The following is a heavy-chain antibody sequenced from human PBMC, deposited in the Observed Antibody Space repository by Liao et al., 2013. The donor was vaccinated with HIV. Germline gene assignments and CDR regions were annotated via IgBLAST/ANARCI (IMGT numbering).Heavy chain of an antibody. J-gene: IGHJ4*02. D-gene: IGHD3-22*01. Sequence: QVQLQESGPGLVKPSETLSLTCTVSGGSISSYYWSWIRQPAGKGLEWIGRIYTSGSTNYNPSLKSRVTISVDTSKNQFSLKLSSVTAADTAVYYCARGSRLYYYDSSGYYRSKYYFDYWGQGTLVTVSS. CDR1: GGSISSYY. V-gene: IGHV4-4*07. CDR3: ARGSRLYYYDSSGYYRSKYYFDY. CDR2: IYTSGST.